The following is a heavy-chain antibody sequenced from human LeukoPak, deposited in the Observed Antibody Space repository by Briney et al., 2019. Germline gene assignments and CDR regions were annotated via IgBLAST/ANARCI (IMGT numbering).Heavy chain of an antibody. V-gene: IGHV3-64D*09. CDR2: ININGGRT. CDR3: ARDVLGYYYGPGNYGSFDT. J-gene: IGHJ5*02. D-gene: IGHD3-10*01. CDR1: GFTFSSYT. Sequence: PGGSLRLSCSVSGFTFSSYTMHWVRQAPGKGLEYVSSININGGRTYYADSVKGRFTISRDNSKNTLYLQMSSLRTEDTAVYYCARDVLGYYYGPGNYGSFDTWGQGTLVTVSS.